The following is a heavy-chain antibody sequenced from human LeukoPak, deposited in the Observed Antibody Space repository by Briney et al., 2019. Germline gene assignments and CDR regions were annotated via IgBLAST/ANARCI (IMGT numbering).Heavy chain of an antibody. D-gene: IGHD4-17*01. CDR3: AKTILTATTPFDY. CDR2: ISSNGGST. J-gene: IGHJ4*02. V-gene: IGHV3-64*04. Sequence: PGGSLRLSCSASGFTFSSYAMHWVRQAPGKGLEYVSAISSNGGSTYYADSVKGRFTISRDNSKNTLYLQMNSLRAEDTAVYYCAKTILTATTPFDYWGQGTLVTVSS. CDR1: GFTFSSYA.